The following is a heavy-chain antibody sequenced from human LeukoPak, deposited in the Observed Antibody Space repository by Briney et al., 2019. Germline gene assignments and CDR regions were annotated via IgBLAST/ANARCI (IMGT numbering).Heavy chain of an antibody. CDR3: GRLPDSRTEAVDI. J-gene: IGHJ3*02. CDR1: GGSISSGGYY. D-gene: IGHD3-22*01. CDR2: IYYSGST. V-gene: IGHV4-31*03. Sequence: SETLSLTCTVSGGSISSGGYYWRWIRQHPGKGLEWIGYIYYSGSTYYNPSLNSRVTISVDTSKNQFSLKLSSVTAADTAVYYCGRLPDSRTEAVDIWGQGTVVTVSS.